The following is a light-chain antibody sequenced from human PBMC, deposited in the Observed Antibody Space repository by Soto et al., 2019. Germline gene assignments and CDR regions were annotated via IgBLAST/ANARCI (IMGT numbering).Light chain of an antibody. V-gene: IGLV1-40*01. Sequence: QPVLTQPPSVSGAPGQRVTISCTGSSSNIGAGYDVHWYQQLPGTAPKLLIYGNSNRPSGVPDRFSGSKSGTSASLAITGLQAEDEADYYCQSYDSSLSGYVVFGGGTKLTVI. CDR1: SSNIGAGYD. J-gene: IGLJ2*01. CDR2: GNS. CDR3: QSYDSSLSGYVV.